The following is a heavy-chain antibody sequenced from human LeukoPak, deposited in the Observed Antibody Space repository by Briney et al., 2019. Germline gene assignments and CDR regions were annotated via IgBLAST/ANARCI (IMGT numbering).Heavy chain of an antibody. Sequence: GGSLRLSCAASGFTFSSYSMNWVRQAPGKGLEWVSSISSSSSYICYADSVKGRFTISRDNAKNSLYLQMNSLRAEDTAVYYCANLIVVVPAASSVYGMGVWGQGTTVTVSS. V-gene: IGHV3-21*01. J-gene: IGHJ6*02. CDR2: ISSSSSYI. D-gene: IGHD2-2*01. CDR3: ANLIVVVPAASSVYGMGV. CDR1: GFTFSSYS.